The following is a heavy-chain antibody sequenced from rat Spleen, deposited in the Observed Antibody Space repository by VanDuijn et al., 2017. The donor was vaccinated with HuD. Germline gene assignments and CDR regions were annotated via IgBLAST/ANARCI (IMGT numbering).Heavy chain of an antibody. CDR2: INTDSSRT. D-gene: IGHD1-1*01. Sequence: EVRLVATGGGLVQPGSSLKVSCVASGFTFSSSVMHWFRQAPENGIEWLAYINTDSSRTHYAETVKGRFTISRDNAKNTVDMQLSSLRSEDTAMYFCARERGYYRYFDYWGQGVMVTVSS. CDR3: ARERGYYRYFDY. CDR1: GFTFSSSV. J-gene: IGHJ2*01. V-gene: IGHV5-43*01.